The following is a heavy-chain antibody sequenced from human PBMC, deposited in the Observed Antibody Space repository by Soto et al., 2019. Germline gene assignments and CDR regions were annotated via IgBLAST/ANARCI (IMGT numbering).Heavy chain of an antibody. CDR1: GGSMTSYY. D-gene: IGHD3-3*01. J-gene: IGHJ5*02. CDR3: ARGQRFSDWFDP. CDR2: VYSSGDT. Sequence: SETLSLTCTVSGGSMTSYYWTWIRQPAGKGLEWVGRVYSSGDTHHNPSLKSRVTISLDTSKNQFSLRLLSETDADTAVYFCARGQRFSDWFDPWGKGTLVTVSS. V-gene: IGHV4-4*07.